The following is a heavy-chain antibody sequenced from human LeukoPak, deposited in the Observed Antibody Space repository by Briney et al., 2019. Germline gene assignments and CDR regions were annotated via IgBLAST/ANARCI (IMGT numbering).Heavy chain of an antibody. CDR2: IKYDGSTS. J-gene: IGHJ4*02. CDR1: GFTFTTYW. CDR3: AKGRPHHRDYLDH. Sequence: GGSLRLSCEASGFTFTTYWIHWVRQGPGKGLVWVSRIKYDGSTSNYADSVKGRFTISRDNAKNTLYLQMNSLRADDTAVYYCAKGRPHHRDYLDHWGQGTLVTVSS. V-gene: IGHV3-74*01.